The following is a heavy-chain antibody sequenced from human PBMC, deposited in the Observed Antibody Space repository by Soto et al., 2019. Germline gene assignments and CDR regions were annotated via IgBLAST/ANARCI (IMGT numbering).Heavy chain of an antibody. CDR3: AKSAPLDSYFDH. CDR1: GFTFSSYA. CDR2: ISGSGGST. V-gene: IGHV3-23*01. D-gene: IGHD3-22*01. J-gene: IGHJ4*02. Sequence: GGSLRLSCAASGFTFSSYAMSWVRQAPGKGLEWVSAISGSGGSTYYADSVKGRFTISRDNSKNTLYLQMNRLSAEDTAVYYGAKSAPLDSYFDHWGQGTLVTVS.